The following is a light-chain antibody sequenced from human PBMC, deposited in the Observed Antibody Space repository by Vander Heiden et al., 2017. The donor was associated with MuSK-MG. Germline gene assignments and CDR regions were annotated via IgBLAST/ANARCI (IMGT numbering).Light chain of an antibody. CDR3: AAWDDSLNGWV. Sequence: QSVMSQPPSASGTPGQRVAISCSGSSSNIGSNTVNWYQQVPGTAPKLLIYRNNQRPSGVPDRFSGSKSGASASLAISGLQSEDVADYFCAAWDDSLNGWVFGGGTKLTVL. CDR2: RNN. CDR1: SSNIGSNT. V-gene: IGLV1-44*01. J-gene: IGLJ3*02.